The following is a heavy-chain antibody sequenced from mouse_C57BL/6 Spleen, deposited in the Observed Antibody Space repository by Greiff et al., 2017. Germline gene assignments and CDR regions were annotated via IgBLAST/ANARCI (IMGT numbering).Heavy chain of an antibody. CDR2: IHPNSGST. CDR1: GYTFTSYW. CDR3: ARETDYYGSSPDC. J-gene: IGHJ2*01. Sequence: QVQLQQPGAELVKPGASVKLSCKASGYTFTSYWMHWVKQRPGQGLEWIGMIHPNSGSTNYNEKFKSKATLTVDKSSSTAYMQLSSLTSEDSAVYYCARETDYYGSSPDCWGQGTTLTVSS. V-gene: IGHV1-64*01. D-gene: IGHD1-1*01.